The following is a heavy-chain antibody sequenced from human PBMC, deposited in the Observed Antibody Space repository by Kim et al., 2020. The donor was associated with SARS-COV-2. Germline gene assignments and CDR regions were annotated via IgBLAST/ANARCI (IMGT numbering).Heavy chain of an antibody. D-gene: IGHD3-22*01. CDR3: ARAQSYYYDSSGYFFDY. J-gene: IGHJ4*02. Sequence: VKGRFTISRDNAKNSLYLQMNSLRAEDTAVYYCARAQSYYYDSSGYFFDYWGQGTLVTVSS. V-gene: IGHV3-21*01.